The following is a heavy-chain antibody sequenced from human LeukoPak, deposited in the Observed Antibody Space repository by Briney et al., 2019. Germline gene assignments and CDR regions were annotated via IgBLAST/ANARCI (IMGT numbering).Heavy chain of an antibody. D-gene: IGHD1-1*01. Sequence: GGSLRLSCAASGFTFSDHDMHWVRHATGKGLEWVSAIGTAGDTYYTGSVKGRFTISRENAKNSLYLQMNSLRAGDTAVYYCARVAKERVGGVYYFDYWGQGTLVTVSS. CDR1: GFTFSDHD. J-gene: IGHJ4*02. CDR2: IGTAGDT. CDR3: ARVAKERVGGVYYFDY. V-gene: IGHV3-13*01.